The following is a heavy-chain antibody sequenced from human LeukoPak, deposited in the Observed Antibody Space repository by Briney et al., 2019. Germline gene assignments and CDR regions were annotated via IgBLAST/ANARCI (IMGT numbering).Heavy chain of an antibody. J-gene: IGHJ4*02. CDR2: ISYDGSNK. CDR3: ARDGHGIAAAARTHYYFDY. V-gene: IGHV3-30-3*01. CDR1: GFTFSSYA. D-gene: IGHD6-13*01. Sequence: PGGSVRLSCAASGFTFSSYAMHWVRQAPGKGVEWVAVISYDGSNKYYADSVKGLFTISRDNSKNTLYLQMNSLRAEDTAVYYCARDGHGIAAAARTHYYFDYWGQGTLVTVSS.